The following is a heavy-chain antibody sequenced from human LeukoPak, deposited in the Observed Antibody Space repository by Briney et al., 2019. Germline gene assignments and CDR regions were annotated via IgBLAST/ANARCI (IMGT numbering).Heavy chain of an antibody. CDR1: GGSFSGYY. V-gene: IGHV4-34*01. CDR2: INHSGST. D-gene: IGHD2-2*01. CDR3: ASTERCSTTCPLDY. Sequence: SETLSLTCAVYGGSFSGYYWSWIRQPPGKGLEWIGEINHSGSTNYNPSLKSRVTVSVDTSKNQISLKLSSVTAADTAVYYCASTERCSTTCPLDYWGQGTLVTVSS. J-gene: IGHJ4*02.